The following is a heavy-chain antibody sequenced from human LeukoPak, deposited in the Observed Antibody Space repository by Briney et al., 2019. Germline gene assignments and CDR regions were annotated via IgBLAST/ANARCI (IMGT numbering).Heavy chain of an antibody. CDR3: ARVSSWDYYFDY. D-gene: IGHD6-13*01. Sequence: SETLSLTCTVSGVSITSNSFYWGWIRQPPGKGLEWIGSVYYSGSSYSNPSLKSRVTISVDKSKNQFSLKLSSVTAADAAVYYCARVSSWDYYFDYWGQGTLVTVSS. CDR1: GVSITSNSFY. J-gene: IGHJ4*02. CDR2: VYYSGSS. V-gene: IGHV4-39*07.